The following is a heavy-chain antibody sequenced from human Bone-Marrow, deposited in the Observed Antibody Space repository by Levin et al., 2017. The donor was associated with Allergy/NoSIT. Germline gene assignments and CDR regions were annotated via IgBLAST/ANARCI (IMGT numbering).Heavy chain of an antibody. V-gene: IGHV3-72*01. Sequence: GESLKISCAASGFTFSDHYMDWVRQAPGKGLEWVGRIRNKANSYSTEYAAAVKGRFTISRDDSKKSLYLQMNSLKTEDTAVYYCARAGDLVGHAFDIWGQGTMVTVSS. J-gene: IGHJ3*02. CDR2: IRNKANSYST. D-gene: IGHD2-15*01. CDR3: ARAGDLVGHAFDI. CDR1: GFTFSDHY.